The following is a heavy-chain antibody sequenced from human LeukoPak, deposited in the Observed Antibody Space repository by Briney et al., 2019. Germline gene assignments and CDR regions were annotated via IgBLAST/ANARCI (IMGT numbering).Heavy chain of an antibody. V-gene: IGHV3-33*01. CDR2: IWYDGSNK. CDR3: ARDGELEVFDY. Sequence: GGSLRLSCAASGFTFSSYGMHWVRQAPGKGLEWVALIWYDGSNKYYADSVKGRFTISGDNSKNTLYLQMNSLRAEDTAVYYCARDGELEVFDYWGQGTLVTVSS. J-gene: IGHJ4*02. D-gene: IGHD1-1*01. CDR1: GFTFSSYG.